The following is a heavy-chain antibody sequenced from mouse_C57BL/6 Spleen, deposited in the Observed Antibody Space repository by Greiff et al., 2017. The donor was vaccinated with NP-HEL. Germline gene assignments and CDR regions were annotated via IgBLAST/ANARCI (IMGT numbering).Heavy chain of an antibody. CDR2: IYPGDGDT. J-gene: IGHJ1*03. D-gene: IGHD1-1*01. CDR3: ARFPHYYGSRAYWYFDV. CDR1: GYAFSSSW. V-gene: IGHV1-82*01. Sequence: QVQLKESGPELVKPGASVKISCKASGYAFSSSWMNWVKQRPGKGLEWIGRIYPGDGDTNYIGKFKGKATLTADKSSSTAYMQLSSLTSEDSAVYFCARFPHYYGSRAYWYFDVWGTGTTVTVSS.